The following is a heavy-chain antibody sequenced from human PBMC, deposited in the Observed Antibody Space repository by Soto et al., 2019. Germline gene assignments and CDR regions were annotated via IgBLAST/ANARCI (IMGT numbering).Heavy chain of an antibody. V-gene: IGHV1-18*01. J-gene: IGHJ5*02. Sequence: EASVKVSCKASGYTFTSYGISWVRQAPGQGLEWMGWISAYNGNTNYAQKLQGRVTMTTDTSTSTAYMELRSLRSDDTAVYYCARAPPDSYGYSWFDPWGQGTLVTVSS. CDR3: ARAPPDSYGYSWFDP. CDR2: ISAYNGNT. CDR1: GYTFTSYG. D-gene: IGHD5-18*01.